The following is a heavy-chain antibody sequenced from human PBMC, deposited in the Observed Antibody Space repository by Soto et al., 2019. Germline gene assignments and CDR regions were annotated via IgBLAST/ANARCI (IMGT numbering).Heavy chain of an antibody. J-gene: IGHJ5*02. Sequence: GASVKVSCKASGGTFSSYTISWVRQAPGQGLEWMGWISAHIGEANYAQNFQGRVTMTVDTSTTTSYMELRSLTSDDTAVYFCARDWKGAEGFDPWGQGTLVTVSS. CDR2: ISAHIGEA. V-gene: IGHV1-18*01. CDR1: GGTFSSYT. CDR3: ARDWKGAEGFDP. D-gene: IGHD1-1*01.